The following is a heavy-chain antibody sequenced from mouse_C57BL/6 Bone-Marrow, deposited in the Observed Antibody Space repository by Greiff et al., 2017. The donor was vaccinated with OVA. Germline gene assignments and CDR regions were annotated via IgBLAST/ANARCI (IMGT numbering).Heavy chain of an antibody. V-gene: IGHV6-3*01. D-gene: IGHD1-1*01. CDR2: IRLKSANYAT. Sequence: DVKLAASGGGLVQPGGSMKLSCVASGFTFSNYWMNWVRQSPEKGLEWVAQIRLKSANYATHYAESVKGRFTISRDDSKSSVYLQMHILRAEDTGIYYCTGPSTVVARWGQGTLVTVSA. CDR1: GFTFSNYW. J-gene: IGHJ3*01. CDR3: TGPSTVVAR.